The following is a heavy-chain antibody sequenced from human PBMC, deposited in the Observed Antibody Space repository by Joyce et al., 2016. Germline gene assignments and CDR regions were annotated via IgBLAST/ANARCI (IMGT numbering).Heavy chain of an antibody. CDR3: ARDFGDSVTLGY. CDR2: ISRSSHVI. CDR1: GFTFSYFA. V-gene: IGHV3-48*01. Sequence: EVQLVESGGGLVQPGGSLRLSCAASGFTFSYFAMNWVRQAPGKGLEWVSYISRSSHVIHYADSVKGRFTISRDNAKDSLYLQMNSLRAEDTAVYYCARDFGDSVTLGYWGQGNLVTVSS. J-gene: IGHJ4*02. D-gene: IGHD4-17*01.